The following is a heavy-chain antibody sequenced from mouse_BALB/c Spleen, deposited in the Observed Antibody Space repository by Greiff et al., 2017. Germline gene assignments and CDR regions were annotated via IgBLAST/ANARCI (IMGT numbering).Heavy chain of an antibody. CDR3: AKGRTGYWYFDV. J-gene: IGHJ1*01. V-gene: IGHV1S130*01. Sequence: QVQLKESGSVLVRPGASVKLSCKASGYTFTSSWMHWAKQRPGQGLEWIGEIHPNSGNTNYNEKFKGKATLTVDTSSSTAYVDLSSLTSEDSAVYYCAKGRTGYWYFDVWGAGTTVTVSS. D-gene: IGHD4-1*01. CDR2: IHPNSGNT. CDR1: GYTFTSSW.